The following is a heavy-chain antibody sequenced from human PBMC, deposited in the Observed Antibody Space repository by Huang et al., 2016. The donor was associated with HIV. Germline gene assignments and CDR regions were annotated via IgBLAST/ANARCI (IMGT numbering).Heavy chain of an antibody. V-gene: IGHV3-74*01. CDR2: INSDGRTT. CDR1: GFTFSSYW. Sequence: EVQLVESGGGLVQPGGSLRLSCAASGFTFSSYWMHWVRQAPGKGRGWVSDINSDGRTTNYADSVKGRFTISRDNAKNTLYLQMNSLRAEDTAVYYCARGYRSTIDYWGQTTLVTVSS. J-gene: IGHJ4*02. D-gene: IGHD4-4*01. CDR3: ARGYRSTIDY.